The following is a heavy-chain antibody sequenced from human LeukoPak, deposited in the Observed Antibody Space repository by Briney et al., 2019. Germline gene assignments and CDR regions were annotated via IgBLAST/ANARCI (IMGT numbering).Heavy chain of an antibody. D-gene: IGHD2-15*01. V-gene: IGHV4-34*01. CDR3: ARVLGYCSGGSCYPRYMDV. CDR1: GGSFSGYY. J-gene: IGHJ6*03. CDR2: INHSGST. Sequence: SETLSLTCAVYGGSFSGYYWSWIRQPPGKGLEWIGEINHSGSTNYNPSLKSRVTISVDTSKNQFSLKLSSVTAADTAVYYCARVLGYCSGGSCYPRYMDVWGKGTTVTISS.